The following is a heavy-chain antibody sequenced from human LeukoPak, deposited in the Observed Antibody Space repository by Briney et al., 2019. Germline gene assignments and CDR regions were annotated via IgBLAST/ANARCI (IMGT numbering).Heavy chain of an antibody. CDR1: GFTFSSYG. CDR2: ISYDGSNK. CDR3: AKETDKLWFGEGYFDY. J-gene: IGHJ4*02. D-gene: IGHD3-10*01. Sequence: GGSLRLSCAASGFTFSSYGMHWVRQAPGKGLEWVAVISYDGSNKYYADSVKGRFTISRDNSKNTLYLQMNSLRAEDTAVYYCAKETDKLWFGEGYFDYWGQGTLVTVSS. V-gene: IGHV3-30*18.